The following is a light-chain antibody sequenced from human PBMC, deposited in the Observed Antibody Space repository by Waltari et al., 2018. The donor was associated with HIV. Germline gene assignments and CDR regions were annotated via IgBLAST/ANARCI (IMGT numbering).Light chain of an antibody. CDR2: EVS. CDR1: SVDFATYKL. CDR3: SSYTSSDTVV. V-gene: IGLV2-14*02. Sequence: QSALTQPASVSGSPGQSITISCTRTSVDFATYKLVSWYQQHPGKAPKLMIYEVSKRPSGVSNRFSGSKSGNTASLTISGLQAEDEAYYYCSSYTSSDTVVFGGGTKVTVL. J-gene: IGLJ2*01.